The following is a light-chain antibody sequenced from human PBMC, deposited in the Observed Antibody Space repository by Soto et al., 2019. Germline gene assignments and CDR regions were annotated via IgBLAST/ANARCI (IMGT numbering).Light chain of an antibody. Sequence: DIQMTQSPSTPSASVGDRVTITCRASQSISSWLAWYQQKPGKAPKLLIYDASSLESGVPSRFSGSGSGTEFTLTISSLQPDDFATYYCQQYNSYPWTFDQGTKVEIK. J-gene: IGKJ1*01. CDR3: QQYNSYPWT. CDR2: DAS. CDR1: QSISSW. V-gene: IGKV1-5*01.